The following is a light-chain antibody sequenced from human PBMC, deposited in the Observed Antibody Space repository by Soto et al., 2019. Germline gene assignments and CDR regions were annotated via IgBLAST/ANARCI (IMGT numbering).Light chain of an antibody. Sequence: QSVLTQPRSVSGSPGQSVTISCTGTSSDVGDYNYVSWYQQHPDKAPKLMIYDVSKRPSGVPDRFSGSKSGNTASLTISGLQAEDEAHYFCTSYRRGPLYLFGNGTKVTVL. CDR2: DVS. J-gene: IGLJ1*01. CDR1: SSDVGDYNY. V-gene: IGLV2-11*01. CDR3: TSYRRGPLYL.